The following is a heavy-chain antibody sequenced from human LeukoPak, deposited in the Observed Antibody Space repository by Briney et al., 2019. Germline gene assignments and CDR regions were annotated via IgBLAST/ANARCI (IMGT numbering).Heavy chain of an antibody. V-gene: IGHV4-61*02. CDR2: IYTSGST. D-gene: IGHD5-24*01. CDR3: ARVGSPMNRDGYNVYY. Sequence: SETLSLTCTVSGGSISSGSYYWSWIRRPAGKGLEWIGRIYTSGSTNYNPSLKSRVTISVDTSKNQFSLKLSSVTAADTAVYYCARVGSPMNRDGYNVYYWGQGTLVTVSS. CDR1: GGSISSGSYY. J-gene: IGHJ4*02.